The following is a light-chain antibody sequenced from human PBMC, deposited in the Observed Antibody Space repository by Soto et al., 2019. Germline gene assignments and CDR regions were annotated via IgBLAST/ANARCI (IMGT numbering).Light chain of an antibody. Sequence: EIVLTQSPATLSLSPGERATLSCRASQSVSNYLSWYQQKPGLAPRLLMYETSRRATGIPARFSGSGSGTNFTLTINSLQPEDVAFYYCQQANSFPLSFGQGTRLEIK. CDR3: QQANSFPLS. V-gene: IGKV3-11*01. CDR2: ETS. CDR1: QSVSNY. J-gene: IGKJ5*01.